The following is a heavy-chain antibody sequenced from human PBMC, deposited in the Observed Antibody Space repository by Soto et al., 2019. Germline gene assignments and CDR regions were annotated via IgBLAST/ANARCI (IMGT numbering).Heavy chain of an antibody. V-gene: IGHV3-30*18. J-gene: IGHJ3*01. Sequence: LRLSCAASGFTFSSYGMHWVRQAPVKGLEWVAVISYDGSNKYYADSVKGRFTISRDNSKKTLYLQMNSLRAEDTAVYYCAKGQSGSYCAAFDFWGEGTMVTVSS. CDR2: ISYDGSNK. CDR1: GFTFSSYG. CDR3: AKGQSGSYCAAFDF. D-gene: IGHD1-26*01.